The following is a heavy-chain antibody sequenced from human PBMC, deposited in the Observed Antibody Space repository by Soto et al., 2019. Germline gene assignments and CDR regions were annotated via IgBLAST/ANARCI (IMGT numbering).Heavy chain of an antibody. CDR3: AKGMVRGED. D-gene: IGHD3-10*01. V-gene: IGHV3-23*01. CDR2: ISGSGGST. CDR1: GFTFGNAW. Sequence: GGSLTLSCAASGFTFGNAWMNWVRQAPGKGLEWVSAISGSGGSTYYADSVKGRFTISRDNSKNTLYLQMNSLRAEDTAVYYCAKGMVRGEDWGQGTLVTVSS. J-gene: IGHJ4*02.